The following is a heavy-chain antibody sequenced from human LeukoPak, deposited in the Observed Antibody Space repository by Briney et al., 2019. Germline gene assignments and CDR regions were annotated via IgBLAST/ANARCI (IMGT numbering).Heavy chain of an antibody. Sequence: GGSLRLSCAASGFTFSSYAMTWVRQAPGKGLEWVSTIGGSGDATYYADSVKGGLTISRDNTKNSLYLQMNSLRAEDTAVYYCAKDRMVGGGSNENYWGQGTLVTVSS. CDR3: AKDRMVGGGSNENY. CDR1: GFTFSSYA. V-gene: IGHV3-23*01. J-gene: IGHJ4*02. CDR2: IGGSGDAT. D-gene: IGHD3-10*01.